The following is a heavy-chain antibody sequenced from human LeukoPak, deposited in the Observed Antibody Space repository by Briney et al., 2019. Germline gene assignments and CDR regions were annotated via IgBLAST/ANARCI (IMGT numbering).Heavy chain of an antibody. V-gene: IGHV1-2*02. CDR3: AREGLRNNWFDP. Sequence: ASVQVSCKASGYTFTGYYMHWVRQAPGQGLEWMGWINPNSGGTNYAQKFQGRVTMTRDTSISTAYMELSRLRPDDTAVYYCAREGLRNNWFDPWGQGTLVTVSS. CDR1: GYTFTGYY. J-gene: IGHJ5*02. CDR2: INPNSGGT.